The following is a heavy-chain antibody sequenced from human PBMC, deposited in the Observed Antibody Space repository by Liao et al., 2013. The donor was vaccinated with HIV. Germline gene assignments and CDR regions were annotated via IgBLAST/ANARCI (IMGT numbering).Heavy chain of an antibody. V-gene: IGHV4-34*01. CDR2: INHSGST. CDR3: ARVSRTLQTPPYYFDY. D-gene: IGHD4-11*01. CDR1: GGSFSGYY. J-gene: IGHJ4*02. Sequence: QVQLQQWGAGLLKPSETLSLTCAVYGGSFSGYYWSWIRQPPGKGLEWIGEINHSGSTNYNPSLKSRVTISVDTSKNQFSLKLSSVTAADTAVYYCARVSRTLQTPPYYFDYWGQGTLVTVSS.